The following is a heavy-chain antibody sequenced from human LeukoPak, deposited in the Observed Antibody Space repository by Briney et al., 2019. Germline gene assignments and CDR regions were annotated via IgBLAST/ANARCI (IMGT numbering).Heavy chain of an antibody. J-gene: IGHJ4*02. CDR1: DDSINNGDYY. CDR2: IYYGGGT. V-gene: IGHV4-39*01. D-gene: IGHD2-2*01. CDR3: ARQVHSRGWMDQ. Sequence: SETLSLTCTASDDSINNGDYYWGWIRQSPGKGLEYIGSIYYGGGTWYNPSLKSRVTISIDTSRRQFSLRVTSMTTPDTAVYYCARQVHSRGWMDQWGQGILVTVSS.